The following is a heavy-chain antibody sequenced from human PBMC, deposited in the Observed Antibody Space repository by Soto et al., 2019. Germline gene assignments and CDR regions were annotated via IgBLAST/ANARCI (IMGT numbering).Heavy chain of an antibody. D-gene: IGHD3-3*01. CDR3: THGSGFS. CDR2: IYWDDDK. V-gene: IGHV2-5*02. CDR1: GFSLTTRGVG. Sequence: QITLKKSGRTLVKPTQTLTLTCSFSGFSLTTRGVGVGWIRQPPGKALEWLALIYWDDDKRYSPSLKSRLTISKDTSKNQVVLTMSKVDPVDTGTYYCTHGSGFSWGQGTLVIVSS. J-gene: IGHJ5*02.